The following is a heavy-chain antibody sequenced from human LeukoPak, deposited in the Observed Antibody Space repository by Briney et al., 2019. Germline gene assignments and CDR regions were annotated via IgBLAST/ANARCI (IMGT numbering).Heavy chain of an antibody. Sequence: SETLSLTCTVSGGSISSGSYYWSCIRQPAGKGLECIGRIYTSGSTNYNPSLKSRVTISVDTSKNQFSLKLSSVTAADTAVYYCAREASSLWSHDAFDIWGQGTMVTVSS. CDR2: IYTSGST. V-gene: IGHV4-61*02. D-gene: IGHD2-21*01. CDR3: AREASSLWSHDAFDI. J-gene: IGHJ3*02. CDR1: GGSISSGSYY.